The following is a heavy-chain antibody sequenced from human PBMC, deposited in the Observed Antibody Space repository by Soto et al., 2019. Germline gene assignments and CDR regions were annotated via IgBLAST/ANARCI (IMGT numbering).Heavy chain of an antibody. CDR2: IGTAGDP. Sequence: EVQLVESGGGLVQPGGSLRLSCAASGFTFSSYDMHWVRQATGKGLEWVSAIGTAGDPYYPGSVKGRFTISRENAKNSLYLQMNSLRAGDTAVYYCARGAGTGGRYYYYGMDVWGQGTTVTVSS. J-gene: IGHJ6*02. V-gene: IGHV3-13*05. CDR1: GFTFSSYD. D-gene: IGHD6-13*01. CDR3: ARGAGTGGRYYYYGMDV.